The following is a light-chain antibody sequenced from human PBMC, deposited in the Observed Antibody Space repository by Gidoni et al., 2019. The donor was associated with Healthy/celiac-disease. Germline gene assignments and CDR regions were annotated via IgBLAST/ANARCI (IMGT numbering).Light chain of an antibody. Sequence: QSALTQPRSVSGSPGQSVTISFTGTSSDVGGYNYVSWYQQHPGKAPKLMIYDVSKRPSGVPDRFSGSKSGNTASLTISGLQAEDEADYCCCSYAGSFLYVFGTGTKVTVL. J-gene: IGLJ1*01. CDR2: DVS. CDR3: CSYAGSFLYV. V-gene: IGLV2-11*01. CDR1: SSDVGGYNY.